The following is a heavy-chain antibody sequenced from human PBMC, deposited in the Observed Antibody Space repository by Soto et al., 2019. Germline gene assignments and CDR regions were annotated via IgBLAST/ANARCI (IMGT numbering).Heavy chain of an antibody. CDR1: GCSVSSGTDY. Sequence: PSETLSLTWTFSGCSVSSGTDYWTWIRQPPGKGLEWIGYIYYTGSTNYDPSLKSRVTISVDTSKNQFSLKLRSVTAADTAVYYCARLNYFDSSGYLPRDYWGQGTLVTVSS. CDR2: IYYTGST. CDR3: ARLNYFDSSGYLPRDY. V-gene: IGHV4-61*01. J-gene: IGHJ4*02. D-gene: IGHD3-22*01.